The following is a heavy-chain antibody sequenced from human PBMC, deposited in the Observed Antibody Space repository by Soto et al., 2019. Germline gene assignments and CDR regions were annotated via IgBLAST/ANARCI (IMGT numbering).Heavy chain of an antibody. V-gene: IGHV1-69*08. CDR1: GGTFSTST. Sequence: QVQLVQSGAEVKKPGSSVKVSCKASGGTFSTSTFTWVRQAPGHGLEWMGRTIPILDVADYAQDFQGRVTITADKSTSTAYMALTSLTSKDTAVYYCARDSPIGSTYSGYDAIDSWGQGTLVTVSS. CDR3: ARDSPIGSTYSGYDAIDS. D-gene: IGHD5-12*01. CDR2: TIPILDVA. J-gene: IGHJ4*02.